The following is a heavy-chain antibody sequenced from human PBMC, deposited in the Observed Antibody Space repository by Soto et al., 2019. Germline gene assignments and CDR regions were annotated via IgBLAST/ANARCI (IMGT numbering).Heavy chain of an antibody. CDR3: AKDDSNRWYNYYAMDV. CDR1: GFTFYKYG. V-gene: IGHV3-30*18. J-gene: IGHJ6*02. Sequence: QVQLVESGGGVVQPGRSLRLSCAASGFTFYKYGMHWVRQAPGKGLEWVALISHDGSNKYYVDSVKGRFTIARDNSKNTVCLQMNSLRPEDTALYFCAKDDSNRWYNYYAMDVWGQGNTVTVSS. CDR2: ISHDGSNK. D-gene: IGHD3-22*01.